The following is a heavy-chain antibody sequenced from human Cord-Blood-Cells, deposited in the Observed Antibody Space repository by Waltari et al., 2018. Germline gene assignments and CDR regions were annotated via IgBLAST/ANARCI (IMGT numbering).Heavy chain of an antibody. J-gene: IGHJ4*02. CDR2: IYYSGST. V-gene: IGHV4-39*01. Sequence: QLQLQESGPGLVKHSETLSLTCTVSGCSISSSRYYWGWIRQPPGKGLEWIGSIYYSGSTYYNPSLKSRVTISVETSKNQFSLKLSSVTAADTAVYYCARHEDGDYAGYWGQGTLVTVSS. CDR1: GCSISSSRYY. CDR3: ARHEDGDYAGY. D-gene: IGHD4-17*01.